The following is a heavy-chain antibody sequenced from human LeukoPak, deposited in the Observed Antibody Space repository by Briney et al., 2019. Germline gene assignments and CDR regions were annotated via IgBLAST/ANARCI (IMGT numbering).Heavy chain of an antibody. D-gene: IGHD1-26*01. CDR1: GYTFTSYG. V-gene: IGHV1-18*01. J-gene: IGHJ3*02. Sequence: GASVKVSCKASGYTFTSYGISWVRQAPGQGLEWMGWISAYNGNTNYAQKLQGRVTMTTDTSTSTAYMELRSLRSDDTAVYYCARTKYLGSYPHAFDIWGQGTMVTVSS. CDR3: ARTKYLGSYPHAFDI. CDR2: ISAYNGNT.